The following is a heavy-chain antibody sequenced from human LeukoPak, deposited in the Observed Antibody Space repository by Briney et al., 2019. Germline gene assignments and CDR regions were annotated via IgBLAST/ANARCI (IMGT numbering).Heavy chain of an antibody. D-gene: IGHD3-22*01. V-gene: IGHV3-53*01. J-gene: IGHJ4*02. CDR1: GFTVSSDY. CDR3: ARVRYYDSSGYYYEPDYFDY. Sequence: GGSLRLSCAASGFTVSSDYMSWVRQAPGKGLEWVSVIYSGGSTYYADSVKGRFTISRDNSKNTLYLQMNSLRAEDTAVYYCARVRYYDSSGYYYEPDYFDYWGQGTLVTVSS. CDR2: IYSGGST.